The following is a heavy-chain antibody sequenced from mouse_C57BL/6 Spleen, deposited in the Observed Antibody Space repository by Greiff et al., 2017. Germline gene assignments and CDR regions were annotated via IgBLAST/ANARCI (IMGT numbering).Heavy chain of an antibody. Sequence: EVQLQESGPELVKPGASVKISCKASGYSFTDYNMNWVKQSTGKSLEWIGVINPNYGTTSYNQKFKGKATLTVDQSSSTAYMQLNSLTSEDSAVYYCGRSDYDYDDGAWFDYWGQGTLVTVSA. CDR1: GYSFTDYN. V-gene: IGHV1-39*01. J-gene: IGHJ3*01. CDR3: GRSDYDYDDGAWFDY. D-gene: IGHD2-4*01. CDR2: INPNYGTT.